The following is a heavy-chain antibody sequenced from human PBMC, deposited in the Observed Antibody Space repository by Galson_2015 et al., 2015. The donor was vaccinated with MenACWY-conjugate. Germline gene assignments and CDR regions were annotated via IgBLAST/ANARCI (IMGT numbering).Heavy chain of an antibody. Sequence: SLRLSCAASGFNVKSHDMNWVRQAPGKGLAWVSVLYSSGVTYYADSVRGRFTFSRDNFNNTVYLQMNIVRDDDTAVYFCARGRGHGGQLSEYWGQGTLVTVSS. CDR3: ARGRGHGGQLSEY. D-gene: IGHD4-23*01. V-gene: IGHV3-66*01. CDR1: GFNVKSHD. J-gene: IGHJ4*02. CDR2: LYSSGVT.